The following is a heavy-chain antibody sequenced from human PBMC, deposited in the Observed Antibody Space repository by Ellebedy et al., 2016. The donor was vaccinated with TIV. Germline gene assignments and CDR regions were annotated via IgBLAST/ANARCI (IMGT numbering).Heavy chain of an antibody. J-gene: IGHJ6*02. V-gene: IGHV3-23*01. CDR3: AKPEETYSYYYYGMDV. CDR2: ISGSGGST. D-gene: IGHD2-15*01. CDR1: GFTFSSYA. Sequence: GGSLRLSCAASGFTFSSYAMSWVRQAPGKGLEWVSAISGSGGSTYYADSVKGRFTISRDNSKNTLYLQMNSLRAEDTAVYYCAKPEETYSYYYYGMDVWGQGTTVTVSS.